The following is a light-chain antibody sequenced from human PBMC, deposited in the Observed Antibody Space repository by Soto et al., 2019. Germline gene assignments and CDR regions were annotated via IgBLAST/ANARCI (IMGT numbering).Light chain of an antibody. J-gene: IGKJ4*01. CDR2: KAS. Sequence: DIQMTQSPSTLSGSVGDRVTITCRASQTISSWLAWYQQKPGKAPKLLIYKASTLKSGVPSRFSGSGPGTEFTLTISSMQPKDFATYYCQQANSFLRTFRGGT. CDR1: QTISSW. V-gene: IGKV1-5*03. CDR3: QQANSFLRT.